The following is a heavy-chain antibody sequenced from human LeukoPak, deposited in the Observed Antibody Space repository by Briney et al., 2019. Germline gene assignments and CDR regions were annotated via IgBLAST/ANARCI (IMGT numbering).Heavy chain of an antibody. J-gene: IGHJ4*02. V-gene: IGHV3-30*03. CDR2: ISYDGSNK. CDR1: GFTFSSYG. Sequence: GGSLRLSCAASGFTFSSYGMHWVRQAPGKGLEWVAVISYDGSNKYYADSVKGRFTISRDNAQNSLYLQMNGLRVEDTAVYYCTRRLDDWGQGTLVTVSS. CDR3: TRRLDD. D-gene: IGHD3-16*01.